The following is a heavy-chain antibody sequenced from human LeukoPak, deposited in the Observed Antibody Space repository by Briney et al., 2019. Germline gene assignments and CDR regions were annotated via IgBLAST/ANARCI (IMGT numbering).Heavy chain of an antibody. J-gene: IGHJ5*02. D-gene: IGHD3-10*01. CDR3: AREYYGSGSYYNWFDP. Sequence: SQTLSLTCTVSGGSISSGDYYWSWIRQPPGKGLEWIGYIYYCGSTYYNPSLKSRVTISVDTSKNQFSLKLSSVTAADTAVYCCAREYYGSGSYYNWFDPWGQGTLVTVSS. CDR2: IYYCGST. CDR1: GGSISSGDYY. V-gene: IGHV4-30-4*01.